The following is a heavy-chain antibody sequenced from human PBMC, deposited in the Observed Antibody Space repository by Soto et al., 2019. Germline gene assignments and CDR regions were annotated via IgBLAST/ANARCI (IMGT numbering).Heavy chain of an antibody. CDR3: VCGGNYFVY. J-gene: IGHJ4*02. CDR2: IDQDGSER. V-gene: IGHV3-7*01. CDR1: GFTFSTYW. D-gene: IGHD3-16*01. Sequence: EVQLVDSGGGLVQPGGSLRLSCAASGFTFSTYWMTWVRQPPGKGLEWVANIDQDGSERYYVDSVRGRFTISRDNAKNSLYLQMNSLRAEDTSVYYCVCGGNYFVYWGQGTLVTV.